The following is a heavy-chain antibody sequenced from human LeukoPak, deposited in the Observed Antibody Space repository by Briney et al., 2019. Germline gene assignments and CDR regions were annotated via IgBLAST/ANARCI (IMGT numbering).Heavy chain of an antibody. J-gene: IGHJ2*01. Sequence: ASVKVSCKASGYTFTDYYMHWVRQAPGQGLEWMGRINPNSGHTRYAEKFQGRVTMTRDTSISTAYMDLSSLRSDDTSVYYCARDLRFLVPSGDYVLWYFDLWGRGTLVTVSS. CDR2: INPNSGHT. V-gene: IGHV1-2*06. CDR3: ARDLRFLVPSGDYVLWYFDL. CDR1: GYTFTDYY. D-gene: IGHD4-17*01.